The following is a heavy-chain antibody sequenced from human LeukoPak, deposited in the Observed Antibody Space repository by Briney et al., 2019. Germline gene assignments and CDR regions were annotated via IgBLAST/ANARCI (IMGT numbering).Heavy chain of an antibody. J-gene: IGHJ4*02. CDR3: AKVSIHSVYGQVDY. CDR1: GFTFSNYA. CDR2: ILGSGGST. D-gene: IGHD5/OR15-5a*01. Sequence: PGGSLRLSCAASGFTFSNYAMSWVRQAPGKGLEWVSVILGSGGSTFYADSVKGRFTISRDNSKNTLYLQMTSLRPEDTAVYYCAKVSIHSVYGQVDYWGLGALVTVSS. V-gene: IGHV3-23*01.